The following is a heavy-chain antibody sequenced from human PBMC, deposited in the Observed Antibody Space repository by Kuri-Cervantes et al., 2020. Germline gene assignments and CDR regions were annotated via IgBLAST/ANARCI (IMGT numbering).Heavy chain of an antibody. Sequence: GESLKISCAASGFTVSSNYMSWVRQAPGKGLEWVSVIYSGGSTYYADSVKGRFTISRDNSKNTLYLQMNSLRAEDTAVYYCAGLGYCSGGSCEGYFDYWGQGTLVTVSS. D-gene: IGHD2-15*01. CDR3: AGLGYCSGGSCEGYFDY. J-gene: IGHJ4*02. CDR2: IYSGGST. CDR1: GFTVSSNY. V-gene: IGHV3-53*01.